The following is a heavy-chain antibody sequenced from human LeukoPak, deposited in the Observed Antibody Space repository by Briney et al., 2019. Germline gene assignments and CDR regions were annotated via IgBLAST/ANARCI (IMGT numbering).Heavy chain of an antibody. V-gene: IGHV4-4*07. D-gene: IGHD3-22*01. CDR2: IYTSGST. CDR3: ARFPRDYTDDSSGYRDSFDY. CDR1: GGSISGYY. Sequence: SETLSLTCTVSGGSISGYYWSWIRQPAGKGLEWIGRIYTSGSTNYNPSLKSRVTMSVDTSKNQFSLKLSSVTAADTAVYYCARFPRDYTDDSSGYRDSFDYWGQGTLVTVSS. J-gene: IGHJ4*02.